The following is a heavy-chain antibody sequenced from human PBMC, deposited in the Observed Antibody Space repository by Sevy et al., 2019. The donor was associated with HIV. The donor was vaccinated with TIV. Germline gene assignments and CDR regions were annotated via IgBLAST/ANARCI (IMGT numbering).Heavy chain of an antibody. D-gene: IGHD3-10*01. J-gene: IGHJ6*03. CDR2: MIPVFGTA. CDR3: ARELGRAYYYGSGSLSNMDV. V-gene: IGHV1-69*06. Sequence: ASVKVSCKASGGTFRSYAISWVRQAPGHGLEWMGGMIPVFGTANYAQKFQGRVTITADKSTSTAYMELSILRSEDTAGYYCARELGRAYYYGSGSLSNMDVWGKGTTVTVSS. CDR1: GGTFRSYA.